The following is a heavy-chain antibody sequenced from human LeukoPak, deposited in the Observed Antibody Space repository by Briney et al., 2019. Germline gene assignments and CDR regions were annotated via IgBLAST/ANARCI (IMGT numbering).Heavy chain of an antibody. J-gene: IGHJ3*01. CDR1: GFTFTSSA. Sequence: SVKVSCKAPGFTFTSSAMQWVRQARGQRLEWIGWIVVGSGNTNYAQKFQERVTITRDMSTSTAYMELSSLRSEDTAVYYCVRGGGFYGSRSYYPPDAFDVWGQGTLVTVSS. CDR2: IVVGSGNT. V-gene: IGHV1-58*02. D-gene: IGHD3-10*01. CDR3: VRGGGFYGSRSYYPPDAFDV.